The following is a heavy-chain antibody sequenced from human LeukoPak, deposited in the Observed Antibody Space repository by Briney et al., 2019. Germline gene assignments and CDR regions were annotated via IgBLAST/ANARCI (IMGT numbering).Heavy chain of an antibody. D-gene: IGHD6-13*01. CDR2: ISSSGSTI. CDR3: ARRNWLAAADY. Sequence: GGSLRLSCAASGFTFSDYYMSWIRQAPGKGLEWVSYISSSGSTIYYAGSVKGRFTISRDNAKNSLYLQMNSLRAEDTAVYYCARRNWLAAADYWGQGTLVTVSS. CDR1: GFTFSDYY. V-gene: IGHV3-11*01. J-gene: IGHJ4*02.